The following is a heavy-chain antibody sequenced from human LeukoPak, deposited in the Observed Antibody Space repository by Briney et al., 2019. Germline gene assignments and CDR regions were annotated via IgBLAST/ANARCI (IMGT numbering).Heavy chain of an antibody. J-gene: IGHJ4*02. Sequence: ASVKISCKGSGYSFTSYWIGWVRQMPGKGLEWMGIIYPGDSDTRYSPSFQGQVTISADKSISTAYLQWSSLKVSDTAMYYCARLRGEMATILFDYWGQGTLVTVSS. V-gene: IGHV5-51*01. CDR1: GYSFTSYW. CDR2: IYPGDSDT. CDR3: ARLRGEMATILFDY. D-gene: IGHD5-24*01.